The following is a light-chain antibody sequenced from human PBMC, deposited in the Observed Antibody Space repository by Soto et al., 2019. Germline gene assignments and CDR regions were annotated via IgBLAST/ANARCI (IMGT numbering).Light chain of an antibody. CDR1: SSTTGNNY. CDR2: END. V-gene: IGLV1-51*02. J-gene: IGLJ1*01. Sequence: QSVLTQPPSVSAAPGQKVTISCSGSSSTTGNNYVSWYQQLPGTAPKLIIYENDKRPSGIPDRFSGSKSGTSATLDITGLQTGDEADYYCATWDSSLSTGVFGTWTKLTVL. CDR3: ATWDSSLSTGV.